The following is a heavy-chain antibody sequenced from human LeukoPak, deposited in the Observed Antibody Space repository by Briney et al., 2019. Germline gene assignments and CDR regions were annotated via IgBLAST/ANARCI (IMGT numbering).Heavy chain of an antibody. D-gene: IGHD3-22*01. Sequence: PSETLSLTCTVSGGSISSYYWSWIRQPPGKGLEWIRYIYYSGSTNYNPSLKSRVTISVDTSKNQFSLKLSSVTAADTAVYYCARGFYYYDSSGYYYSGAFDIWGQGTMVTVSS. CDR2: IYYSGST. CDR3: ARGFYYYDSSGYYYSGAFDI. J-gene: IGHJ3*02. CDR1: GGSISSYY. V-gene: IGHV4-59*01.